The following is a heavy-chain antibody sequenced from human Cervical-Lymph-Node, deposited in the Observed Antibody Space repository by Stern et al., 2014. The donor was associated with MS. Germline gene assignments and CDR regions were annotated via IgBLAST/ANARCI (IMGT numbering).Heavy chain of an antibody. CDR3: ARALSSGLWYFDC. J-gene: IGHJ4*02. D-gene: IGHD6-19*01. CDR2: RNPSGGAT. Sequence: DQLVASGAEVKKPGASVQLSCKASGYTLTTYHMHWVRQAPGKGLEWIGVRNPSGGATAYAQEFQCRVSMTRDKSTNTIYMELSSLRSEDSAMYYGARALSSGLWYFDCWGQGTLVTVSS. CDR1: GYTLTTYH. V-gene: IGHV1-46*01.